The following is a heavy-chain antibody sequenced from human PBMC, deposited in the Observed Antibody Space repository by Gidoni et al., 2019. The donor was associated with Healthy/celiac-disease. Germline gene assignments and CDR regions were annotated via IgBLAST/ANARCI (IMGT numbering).Heavy chain of an antibody. CDR3: ARVSDIVVVPATY. V-gene: IGHV4-39*07. CDR1: GGSISSSSYY. CDR2: IYYSGST. J-gene: IGHJ4*02. Sequence: QLQLQESGPGLVKPSETLSLTCTVPGGSISSSSYYWGWIRQPPGKGLEWIGSIYYSGSTYYNPSLKSRVTISVDTSKNQFSLKLSSVTAADTAVYYCARVSDIVVVPATYWGQGTLVTVSS. D-gene: IGHD2-2*01.